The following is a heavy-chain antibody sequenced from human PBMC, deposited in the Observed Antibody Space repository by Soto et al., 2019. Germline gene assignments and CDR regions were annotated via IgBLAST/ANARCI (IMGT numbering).Heavy chain of an antibody. V-gene: IGHV3-23*01. CDR2: ISGSGGST. Sequence: GGSLRLSCAASGFTFSSYAMSWVRQAPGKGLEWVSAISGSGGSTYYADSVKGRFTISRDNSKNTLYLQMNSLRAEDTAVYYCAKAPSIAAAGVTGFDYWGQGTLVTVS. D-gene: IGHD6-13*01. J-gene: IGHJ4*02. CDR3: AKAPSIAAAGVTGFDY. CDR1: GFTFSSYA.